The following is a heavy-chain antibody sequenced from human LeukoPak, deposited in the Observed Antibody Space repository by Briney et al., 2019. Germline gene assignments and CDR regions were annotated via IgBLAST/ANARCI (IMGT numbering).Heavy chain of an antibody. CDR2: IYTSGST. CDR1: SGSISSYY. Sequence: PSETLSLTCTVSSGSISSYYWSWIRQPAGKGLEWIGRIYTSGSTNYNPSLKSRVTMSVDTSKNQFSLKLSSVTAADTAVYYCARYTYYYGSGSTYGMDVWGQGTTVTVSS. V-gene: IGHV4-4*07. CDR3: ARYTYYYGSGSTYGMDV. J-gene: IGHJ6*02. D-gene: IGHD3-10*01.